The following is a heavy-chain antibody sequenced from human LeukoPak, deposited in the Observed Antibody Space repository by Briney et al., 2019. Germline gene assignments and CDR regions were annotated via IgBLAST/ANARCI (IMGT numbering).Heavy chain of an antibody. D-gene: IGHD6-19*01. V-gene: IGHV3-53*01. Sequence: GGSLRLSCAASGFSVSSNYMGWVRQAPGMGLEWVSVIYSGSSTNYADSVKGRFTISRDNSKNTLHLQMNSLRAEDTAVYYCARVRIPEYSGGWYFDYSGQGTLVTVSS. CDR2: IYSGSST. CDR3: ARVRIPEYSGGWYFDY. CDR1: GFSVSSNY. J-gene: IGHJ4*02.